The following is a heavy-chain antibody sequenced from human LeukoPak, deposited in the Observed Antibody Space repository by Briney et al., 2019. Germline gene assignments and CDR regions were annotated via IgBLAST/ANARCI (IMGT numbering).Heavy chain of an antibody. CDR1: GFTFSRYG. Sequence: PGGSLRLSCAASGFTFSRYGMHWVRQAPGKGLEWVAVISYDGSSKYYADSVEGRFTISRDNSKNTLYLQMNSLRAEDTAEYYCARGSRSGVVERDAFDIWGQGTMVTVSS. V-gene: IGHV3-30*03. D-gene: IGHD3-3*01. CDR2: ISYDGSSK. CDR3: ARGSRSGVVERDAFDI. J-gene: IGHJ3*02.